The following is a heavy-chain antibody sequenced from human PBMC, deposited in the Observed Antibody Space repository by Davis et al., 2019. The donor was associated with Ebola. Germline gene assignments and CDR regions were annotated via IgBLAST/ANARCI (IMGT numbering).Heavy chain of an antibody. CDR2: IYYSGST. CDR1: GGSTSSSSYY. D-gene: IGHD2-15*01. J-gene: IGHJ4*02. CDR3: ARGRAVGEY. V-gene: IGHV4-39*07. Sequence: PSETLSLTCTVSGGSTSSSSYYWGWIRQPPGKGLEWIGSIYYSGSTYYNPSLKSRLTISVDTSKNQFSLKLSSVTAADTAVYYCARGRAVGEYWGQGTLVTVSS.